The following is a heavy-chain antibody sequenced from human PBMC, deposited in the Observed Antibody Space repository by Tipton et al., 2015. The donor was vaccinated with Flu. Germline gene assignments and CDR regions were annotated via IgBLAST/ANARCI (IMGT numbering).Heavy chain of an antibody. V-gene: IGHV4-61*02. D-gene: IGHD3-3*02. CDR1: GGSIRSGSYY. CDR2: MYTSGST. J-gene: IGHJ3*02. CDR3: AWAGISSLAGEAFYI. Sequence: TLSLTCTVSGGSIRSGSYYWSWIRQPAGTGLEWIGRMYTSGSTNYNPPLKSRVTISVDTSKNQFSLKLSSVTAADTAVYYCAWAGISSLAGEAFYIWGQGTMVPVSS.